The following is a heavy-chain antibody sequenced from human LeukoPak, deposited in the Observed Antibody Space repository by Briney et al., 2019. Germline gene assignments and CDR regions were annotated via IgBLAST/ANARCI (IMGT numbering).Heavy chain of an antibody. CDR2: IYYSGTT. CDR1: GDSISSYY. J-gene: IGHJ4*02. V-gene: IGHV4-59*12. D-gene: IGHD3-10*01. Sequence: SETLSLTCTVSGDSISSYYWSWIRQPPGKGLEWIGYIYYSGTTNYNPSLKSRVTISVDMSKNQFSLKLSSVTAADTAVYYCARDVTMVRGVSLDYWGQGTLVTVSS. CDR3: ARDVTMVRGVSLDY.